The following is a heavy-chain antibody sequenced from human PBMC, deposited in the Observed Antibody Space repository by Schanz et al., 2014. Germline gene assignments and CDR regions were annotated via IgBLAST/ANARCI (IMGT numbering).Heavy chain of an antibody. CDR1: GFTFNDYA. Sequence: QVQLVESGGGVVQPGRSLKLSCAASGFTFNDYAMHWVRQAPGKGLEWVAVISYDGGHKYYADSVKGRFTISRDNSKKTLYVQMNSLRAEDTAVYYCARDRPSGYALDFWGQGTLVTVSS. J-gene: IGHJ4*02. CDR3: ARDRPSGYALDF. D-gene: IGHD5-12*01. CDR2: ISYDGGHK. V-gene: IGHV3-30*04.